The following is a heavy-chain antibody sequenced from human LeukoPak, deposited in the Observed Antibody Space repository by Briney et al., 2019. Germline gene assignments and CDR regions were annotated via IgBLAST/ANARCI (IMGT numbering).Heavy chain of an antibody. CDR2: ISSSSSYI. CDR3: ARVFAVAGREDFDY. CDR1: GFTFSSYS. D-gene: IGHD6-19*01. J-gene: IGHJ4*02. Sequence: GGSLRLSCAASGFTFSSYSMNWVRQAPGKGLEWVSSISSSSSYIYYADSVKGRFTISRDNAKNSLYLQMNSLRAEDTAVYYCARVFAVAGREDFDYWGQGTLVTVSS. V-gene: IGHV3-21*01.